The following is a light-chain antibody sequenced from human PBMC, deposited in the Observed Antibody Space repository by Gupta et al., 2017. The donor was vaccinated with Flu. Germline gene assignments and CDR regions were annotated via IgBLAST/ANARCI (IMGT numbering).Light chain of an antibody. J-gene: IGKJ1*01. V-gene: IGKV1-5*03. Sequence: GDGVTITCRASQSSDSWLAWYQQKPGKAPKLLIYKASNLESGVPSRFSGSGSGTEFTLTISSLQPDDFATYYCQQYRSYPWTFGQGTTVEIQ. CDR2: KAS. CDR3: QQYRSYPWT. CDR1: QSSDSW.